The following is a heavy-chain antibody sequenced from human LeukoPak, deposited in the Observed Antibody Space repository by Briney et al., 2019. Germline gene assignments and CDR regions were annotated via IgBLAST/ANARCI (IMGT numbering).Heavy chain of an antibody. J-gene: IGHJ4*02. CDR2: IYNSGNT. CDR1: RDPNTRNY. V-gene: IGHV4-4*07. D-gene: IGHD3-22*01. CDR3: ARGSFDSSGYYVFDF. Sequence: SETLCLTYTVPRDPNTRNYWSCTRQPGGKGLEWIGRIYNSGNTNYSPSLESRVTMSTDTSKNQFSLKLTSVTAADTAVYCCARGSFDSSGYYVFDFWGEGTLVTVSS.